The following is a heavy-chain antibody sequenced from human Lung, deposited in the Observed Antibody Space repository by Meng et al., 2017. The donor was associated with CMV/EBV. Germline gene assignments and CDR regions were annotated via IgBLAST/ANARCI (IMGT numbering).Heavy chain of an antibody. CDR3: ATLHPVAARYYYNGFDV. D-gene: IGHD6-19*01. V-gene: IGHV1-2*02. CDR2: INPNSGGT. J-gene: IGHJ6*02. Sequence: ASVKVSCKASGYTFTDYYMHWVRQAPGQGLEWMGWINPNSGGTNYAQKFHDRVTMTRDTSISTAYMELRRLTSDDSAVYYCATLHPVAARYYYNGFDVWGQGTTVTVSS. CDR1: GYTFTDYY.